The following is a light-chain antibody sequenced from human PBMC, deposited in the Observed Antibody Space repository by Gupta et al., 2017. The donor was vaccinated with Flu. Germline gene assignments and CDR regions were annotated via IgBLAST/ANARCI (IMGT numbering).Light chain of an antibody. J-gene: IGKJ4*01. CDR1: QSLLNSDGRTY. CDR3: MQSLQQET. V-gene: IGKV2D-29*01. Sequence: EIVMTQPPLSLPVPPGQPSSISCRSSQSLLNSDGRTYLYWLLQTPGQPPQLLIYELSNRFSGVPDRFSGSGSGTDFTLKISRVEAEDVGVYYCMQSLQQETFGGGTKVEIK. CDR2: ELS.